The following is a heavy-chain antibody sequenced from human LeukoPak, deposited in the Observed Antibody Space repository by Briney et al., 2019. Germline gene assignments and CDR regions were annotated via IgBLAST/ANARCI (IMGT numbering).Heavy chain of an antibody. CDR3: AKIVVVAATRAPDVFDI. V-gene: IGHV3-30*18. Sequence: PGRSLSLSCAASGLTFSSYDMHWVRQAPGKGLEWVAVTSYDGRNKKYADSVKGRFTISRDNSKNTLYLQMNSLRAEDTAVYYCAKIVVVAATRAPDVFDIWGQGTMVTVSS. CDR2: TSYDGRNK. J-gene: IGHJ3*02. CDR1: GLTFSSYD. D-gene: IGHD2-15*01.